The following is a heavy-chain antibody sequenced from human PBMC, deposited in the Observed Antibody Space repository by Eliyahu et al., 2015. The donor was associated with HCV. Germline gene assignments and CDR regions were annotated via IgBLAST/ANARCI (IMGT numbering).Heavy chain of an antibody. CDR2: IYKTGST. Sequence: EVQLVESGGGLVQPGGSLRLXCAASGFSXSSXYMXWVRQAPGQGLEWVSVIYKTGSTQYADSVKGRFTISRDNSKNTLYLQMSSLRPEDTAVYYCARDRGYDSRGYYPGYWGQGTLVTVSS. V-gene: IGHV3-66*01. J-gene: IGHJ4*02. CDR3: ARDRGYDSRGYYPGY. CDR1: GFSXSSXY. D-gene: IGHD3-22*01.